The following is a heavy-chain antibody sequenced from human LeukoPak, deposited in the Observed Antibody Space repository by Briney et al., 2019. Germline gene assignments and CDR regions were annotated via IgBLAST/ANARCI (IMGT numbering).Heavy chain of an antibody. CDR1: GGSFSGYY. V-gene: IGHV4-59*08. CDR2: TYYSGST. D-gene: IGHD3-10*01. Sequence: SETLSLTCAVYGGSFSGYYRSWIRQPPGKGLEWIGYTYYSGSTNYNPSLKSRVTISVDTSKNQFSLKLSSVTAADTAVYYCARSVGDGFDYWGQGTLVTVSS. J-gene: IGHJ4*02. CDR3: ARSVGDGFDY.